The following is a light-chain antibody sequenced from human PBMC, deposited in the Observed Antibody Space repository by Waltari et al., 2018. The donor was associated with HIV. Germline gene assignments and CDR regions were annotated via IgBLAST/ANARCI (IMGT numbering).Light chain of an antibody. CDR1: SFTIGSNY. V-gene: IGLV1-51*01. CDR3: GTWDNSLRAGV. J-gene: IGLJ2*01. CDR2: NTN. Sequence: QAVLPQPPSVSAAPGQKVSISCSGNSFTIGSNYVSWYQQLPGRAPKLLIYNTNERPSGIPVRFSGSVSDTSATLGITGLQTGDEADYYCGTWDNSLRAGVFGGGTKLTVL.